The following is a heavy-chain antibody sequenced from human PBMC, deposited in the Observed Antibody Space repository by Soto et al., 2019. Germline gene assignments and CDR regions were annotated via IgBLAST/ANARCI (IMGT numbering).Heavy chain of an antibody. CDR2: IYYSGST. CDR3: ARLSSAWQDNWFDP. D-gene: IGHD6-19*01. CDR1: GGSISPYY. V-gene: IGHV4-59*01. Sequence: SETLSLTCTVSGGSISPYYWSWIRQPPGQRLEWIAYIYYSGSTSYNPSLKSRLTISVDTSKNQFSVRLSSVTAADTAMYYCARLSSAWQDNWFDPWGQGTLVPVSS. J-gene: IGHJ5*02.